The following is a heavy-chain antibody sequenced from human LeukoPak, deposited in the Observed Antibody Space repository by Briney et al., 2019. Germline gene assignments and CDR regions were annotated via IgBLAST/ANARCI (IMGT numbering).Heavy chain of an antibody. D-gene: IGHD3-16*02. Sequence: ASVKVSCKASGYTFTGYYMHWVRQAPGQGLEWMGWINPNSGGTNYAQKFQSRVTMTRDTSISTAYMELSRLRSDDTAVYYCARDFSGIKGGVIVRRYYFDYWGQGTLVTVSS. J-gene: IGHJ4*02. CDR2: INPNSGGT. CDR1: GYTFTGYY. V-gene: IGHV1-2*02. CDR3: ARDFSGIKGGVIVRRYYFDY.